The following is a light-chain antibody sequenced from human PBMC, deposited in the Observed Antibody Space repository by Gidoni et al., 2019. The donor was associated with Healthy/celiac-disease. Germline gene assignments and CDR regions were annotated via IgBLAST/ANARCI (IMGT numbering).Light chain of an antibody. CDR2: WAS. CDR3: QQYYSTPWT. Sequence: DIVMTQSPDSLGVSLGERATISCKSSQSVLYSSDNKNYLAWYQQKPGQPPKLLIYWASTRESGVPDRFSGSGSGTDFTLTISSLQAEDVAVYYCQQYYSTPWTFAQGTKVEI. V-gene: IGKV4-1*01. J-gene: IGKJ1*01. CDR1: QSVLYSSDNKNY.